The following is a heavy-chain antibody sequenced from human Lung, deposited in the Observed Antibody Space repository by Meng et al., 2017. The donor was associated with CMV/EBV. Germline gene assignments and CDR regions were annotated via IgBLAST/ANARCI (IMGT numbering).Heavy chain of an antibody. CDR3: AREQGAMGGNYYYALDV. CDR2: IKEDGSEK. V-gene: IGHV3-7*01. Sequence: GGSLRLXCAASGFIFRNYWMTWVRQAPGKGLEWVANIKEDGSEKSYVDSVKGRFTISRDNAKNSLSLEMNSLGAEDMAVYYCAREQGAMGGNYYYALDVWGQGTTVTVSS. J-gene: IGHJ6*01. D-gene: IGHD2-2*01. CDR1: GFIFRNYW.